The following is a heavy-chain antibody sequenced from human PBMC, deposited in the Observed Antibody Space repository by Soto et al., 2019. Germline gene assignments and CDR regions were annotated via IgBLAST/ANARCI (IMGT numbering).Heavy chain of an antibody. J-gene: IGHJ4*02. V-gene: IGHV3-15*07. CDR1: NVW. CDR2: IKRKTDGGTA. Sequence: NVWMNWVREAPGKGPEWVGRIKRKTDGGTADYAAPVKGRFTISRDDSENTLYLQMNSLKTEDTAVYYCSHGYYQYFESWGQGTLVTVSS. CDR3: SHGYYQYFES. D-gene: IGHD5-18*01.